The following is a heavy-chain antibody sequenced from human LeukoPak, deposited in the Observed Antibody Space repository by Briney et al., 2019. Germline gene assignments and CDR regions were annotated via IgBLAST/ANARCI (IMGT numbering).Heavy chain of an antibody. Sequence: GGSLRLSCAASGFTFSSHWMSWFRQAPGKGLEWVANIKQDGRERYYVYCVKGRFTISRDNAKNSLYLQTSSLRGEDTAVYYCARDSGRRGESESGYYDYWGQGTLVTVSS. CDR1: GFTFSSHW. CDR3: ARDSGRRGESESGYYDY. D-gene: IGHD3-22*01. J-gene: IGHJ4*02. CDR2: IKQDGRER. V-gene: IGHV3-7*01.